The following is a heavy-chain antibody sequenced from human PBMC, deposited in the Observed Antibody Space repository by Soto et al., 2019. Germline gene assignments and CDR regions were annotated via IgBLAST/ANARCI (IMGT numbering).Heavy chain of an antibody. CDR2: ISAYNGNT. V-gene: IGHV1-18*01. D-gene: IGHD3-3*01. Sequence: XSVKVSGKASGYTFTSYGISWVRQAPVQGLEWMGWISAYNGNTNYAQKLQGRVTMTTDTSTSTAYMELRSLRSDDTAVYYCARELRFLEWLPRSMDVWGQGTTVTVSS. CDR1: GYTFTSYG. J-gene: IGHJ6*02. CDR3: ARELRFLEWLPRSMDV.